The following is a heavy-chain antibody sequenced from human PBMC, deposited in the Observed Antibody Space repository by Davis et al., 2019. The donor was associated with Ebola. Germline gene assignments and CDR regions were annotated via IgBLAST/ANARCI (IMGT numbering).Heavy chain of an antibody. CDR3: ARDRCSGGSCHHLYNWFDP. CDR1: GYTFTGYY. V-gene: IGHV1-2*04. Sequence: ASVKVSCKASGYTFTGYYMHWVRQAPGQGLEWMGWINPNSGGTNYAQKFQGWVTMTRDTSISTAYMELSSLRSEDTAVYYCARDRCSGGSCHHLYNWFDPWGQGTLVTVSS. CDR2: INPNSGGT. J-gene: IGHJ5*02. D-gene: IGHD2-15*01.